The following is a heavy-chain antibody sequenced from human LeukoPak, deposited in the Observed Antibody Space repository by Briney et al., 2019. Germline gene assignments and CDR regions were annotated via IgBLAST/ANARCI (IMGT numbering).Heavy chain of an antibody. V-gene: IGHV4-39*01. CDR1: GGSISRSGYY. J-gene: IGHJ5*02. Sequence: SETLSLTCTVSGGSISRSGYYWGWIRQPPGKGLEWIGSIYYTGNTYYNPSLKSRVTISVDMSKNQFSLKLTSATAADTAVYYCASDFGDHTSSWYWFDPWGQGTLVTLSS. CDR3: ASDFGDHTSSWYWFDP. CDR2: IYYTGNT. D-gene: IGHD6-13*01.